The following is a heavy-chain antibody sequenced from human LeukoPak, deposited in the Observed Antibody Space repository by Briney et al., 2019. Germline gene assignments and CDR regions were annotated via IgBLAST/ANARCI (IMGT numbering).Heavy chain of an antibody. Sequence: ASVKVSCKASGYTFTSYGISWVRQAPGQGLEWMGWISAYNGNTNYAQKLQGRVTMTTDTSTSTAYMEQRSLRSDDTAVYYCARAYRIAVAGTPGWFDPWGQGTLVTVSS. CDR1: GYTFTSYG. D-gene: IGHD6-19*01. V-gene: IGHV1-18*01. J-gene: IGHJ5*02. CDR2: ISAYNGNT. CDR3: ARAYRIAVAGTPGWFDP.